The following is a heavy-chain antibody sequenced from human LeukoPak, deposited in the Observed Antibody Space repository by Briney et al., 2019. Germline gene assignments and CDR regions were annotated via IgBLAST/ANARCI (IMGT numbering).Heavy chain of an antibody. CDR3: AREDCSSTSCYTRRGYFQH. CDR1: GGSISSYY. Sequence: SETLSLTCTVSGGSISSYYWSWIRQPPGKGLEWIGYIYYSGSTNYNPSLKSRVTISVDTSKNQFSLKLSSVTAADTAVYYCAREDCSSTSCYTRRGYFQHWGQGTLVTVPS. D-gene: IGHD2-2*02. CDR2: IYYSGST. V-gene: IGHV4-59*01. J-gene: IGHJ1*01.